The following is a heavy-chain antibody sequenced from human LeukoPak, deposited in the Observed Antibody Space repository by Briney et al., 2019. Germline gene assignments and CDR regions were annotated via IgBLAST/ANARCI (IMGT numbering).Heavy chain of an antibody. CDR3: AKDISSGYYLDY. D-gene: IGHD3-22*01. V-gene: IGHV3-23*01. CDR2: ISGDDGST. Sequence: GRSLRLSCATSGFTFSSSGMSWVRQAPGRGLEWISAISGDDGSTYHVDSVKGRFTISRDNSKNTLYLQMNSLRAEDTALYYCAKDISSGYYLDYWGLGTLVTVSS. J-gene: IGHJ4*02. CDR1: GFTFSSSG.